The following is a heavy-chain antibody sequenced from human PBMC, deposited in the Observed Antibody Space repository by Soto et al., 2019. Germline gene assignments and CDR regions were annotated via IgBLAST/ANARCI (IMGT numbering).Heavy chain of an antibody. J-gene: IGHJ4*02. CDR2: FYYTGST. Sequence: ASETLSLSCSVSGVSISSYYWTWIRQPPGKGLEWIGYFYYTGSTNYNPSLKSRVTVSGGTSKNQFSLKLSPVTAADTAVYYCARDQGFSYGNFDYWGQGILVTVSS. V-gene: IGHV4-59*01. CDR3: ARDQGFSYGNFDY. D-gene: IGHD5-18*01. CDR1: GVSISSYY.